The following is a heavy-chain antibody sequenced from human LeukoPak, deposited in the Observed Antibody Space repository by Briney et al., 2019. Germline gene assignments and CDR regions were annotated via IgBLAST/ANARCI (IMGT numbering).Heavy chain of an antibody. J-gene: IGHJ4*02. D-gene: IGHD2-21*02. CDR2: INPNSGGT. V-gene: IGHV1-2*02. CDR1: GYTFTGYY. CDR3: ASQHCGGDCTSNFDY. Sequence: ASVKVSCKASGYTFTGYYMHWVRQAPGQGLEWMGWINPNSGGTNYAQKFQGRVTMTRDTSISTAYMELSGLRSDDTAVYYCASQHCGGDCTSNFDYWGQGTLVTVSS.